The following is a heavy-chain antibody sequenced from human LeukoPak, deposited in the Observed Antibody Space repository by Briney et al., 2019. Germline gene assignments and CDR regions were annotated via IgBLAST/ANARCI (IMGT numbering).Heavy chain of an antibody. Sequence: SXXXSLTCIVSGGSISNNYWSWVRQPAGEGLEWIGRIYSNGYTYYNSALKSRVTMSVDTSKNQFSLRLNSVTAADTAVYYCARDKSDSWRGYSYYSFDYWGQGILVTVSS. V-gene: IGHV4-4*07. D-gene: IGHD3-3*01. CDR3: ARDKSDSWRGYSYYSFDY. J-gene: IGHJ4*02. CDR1: GGSISNNY. CDR2: IYSNGYT.